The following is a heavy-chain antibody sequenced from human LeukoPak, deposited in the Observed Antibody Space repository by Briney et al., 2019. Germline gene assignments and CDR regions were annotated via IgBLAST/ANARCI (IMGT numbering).Heavy chain of an antibody. CDR1: GFTVSSNY. V-gene: IGHV3-53*04. J-gene: IGHJ4*02. D-gene: IGHD5-12*01. CDR3: VMSSVATRFDY. CDR2: IYSGGST. Sequence: GGSLRLSCAASGFTVSSNYMSWVRQAPGKGLEWVSVIYSGGSTYYADSVKGRFTISRHNSKNTLYLQMNSLRAEDTAVYYWVMSSVATRFDYWGQGTLVTVSS.